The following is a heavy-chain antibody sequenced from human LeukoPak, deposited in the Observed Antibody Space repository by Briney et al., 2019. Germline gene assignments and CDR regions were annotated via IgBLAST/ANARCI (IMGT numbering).Heavy chain of an antibody. CDR2: IYNSGST. CDR1: GGSVSSSSYY. Sequence: SETLSLTCTVSGGSVSSSSYYWGWIRQPPGKGLEWVGCIYNSGSTYYDPSLKSRVTISVDTSKNQFSLKLSSVTAADTAVYYCARDTRVATRPAALYYYGMDVWGQGTTVTVSS. V-gene: IGHV4-39*07. J-gene: IGHJ6*02. CDR3: ARDTRVATRPAALYYYGMDV. D-gene: IGHD4-23*01.